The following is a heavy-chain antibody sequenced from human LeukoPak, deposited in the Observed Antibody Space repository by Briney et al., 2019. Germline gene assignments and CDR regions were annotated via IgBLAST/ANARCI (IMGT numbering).Heavy chain of an antibody. J-gene: IGHJ5*02. Sequence: PSETLSLTCAVYGGSFSGYFWGWIRQPPGKGLEWIGSIYHSGSTYYNPSLKSRVTISLDTPKNQFSLKLSSVTAADTAVYYCAREGLWFGEGARFDPWGQGTLVTVSS. V-gene: IGHV4-34*01. CDR3: AREGLWFGEGARFDP. CDR1: GGSFSGYF. D-gene: IGHD3-10*01. CDR2: IYHSGST.